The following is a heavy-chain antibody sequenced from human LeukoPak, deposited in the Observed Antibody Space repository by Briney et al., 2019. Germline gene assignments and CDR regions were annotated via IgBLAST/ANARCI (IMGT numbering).Heavy chain of an antibody. CDR1: GFTFSSYE. V-gene: IGHV3-48*03. J-gene: IGHJ5*02. Sequence: PGGSLRLSCAASGFTFSSYEMNWVRQAPGKGLEWVSYISSSGSTIYYADSVKGRFTISRDNAKNSLYLQMNSLRAEDTAVYYCAELGITMVRGANNWFDPWGQGTLVTVSS. D-gene: IGHD3-10*01. CDR3: AELGITMVRGANNWFDP. CDR2: ISSSGSTI.